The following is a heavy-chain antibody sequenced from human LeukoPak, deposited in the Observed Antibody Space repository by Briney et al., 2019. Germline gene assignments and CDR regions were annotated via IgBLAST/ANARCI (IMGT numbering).Heavy chain of an antibody. J-gene: IGHJ6*02. D-gene: IGHD2/OR15-2a*01. CDR2: INPNSGGT. V-gene: IGHV1-2*06. Sequence: ASVKVSCKASGYTFTGYYMHWVRQAPGQGLEWMGRINPNSGGTNYAQTFQGRVTMTRDTSISTAYMELSRLRSDDTAVYYCGRCNAARGGGYYYGMDVWGQGTTVTVSS. CDR3: GRCNAARGGGYYYGMDV. CDR1: GYTFTGYY.